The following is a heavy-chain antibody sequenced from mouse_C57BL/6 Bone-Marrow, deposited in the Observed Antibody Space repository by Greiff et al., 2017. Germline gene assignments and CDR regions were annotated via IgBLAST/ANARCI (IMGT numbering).Heavy chain of an antibody. CDR1: GYTFTSYG. D-gene: IGHD1-1*01. Sequence: VQLQQSGAELARPGASVKLSCKASGYTFTSYGISWVKQRTGQGLEWIGEIYPRSGNTYYNEKFKGKATLTADKSSSTAYMELRSLTSEDSAVYFWARGPHYYGSSSYAMDYWGQGTSVTVSS. J-gene: IGHJ4*01. V-gene: IGHV1-81*01. CDR3: ARGPHYYGSSSYAMDY. CDR2: IYPRSGNT.